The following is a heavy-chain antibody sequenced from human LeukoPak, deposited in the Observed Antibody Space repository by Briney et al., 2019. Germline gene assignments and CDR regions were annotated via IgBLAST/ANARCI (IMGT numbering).Heavy chain of an antibody. CDR1: GGSFSGYY. J-gene: IGHJ4*02. D-gene: IGHD3-9*01. Sequence: PSETLSLTGAVYGGSFSGYYWSWIRQPPGKGLEWIGEINHSGSTNYNPSLKSRVTISVDTSKNQFSLKLSSVTAADTAVYYCARGPGFADWGQGTLVTVSS. V-gene: IGHV4-34*01. CDR3: ARGPGFAD. CDR2: INHSGST.